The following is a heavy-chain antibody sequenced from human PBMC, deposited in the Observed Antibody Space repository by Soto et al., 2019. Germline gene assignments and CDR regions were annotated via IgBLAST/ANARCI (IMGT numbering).Heavy chain of an antibody. Sequence: PSETLSLTCTVSGGPVTNSSYYWGWIRQSPGKGLEWIGSVYYRGRSYSKSSVKSRVTISVDTSKNRFSLSLNSVTASDTAVYFCVSQRTTVPTQAYFDYLGPGALVTVSS. CDR3: VSQRTTVPTQAYFDY. D-gene: IGHD4-17*01. J-gene: IGHJ4*02. CDR2: VYYRGRS. CDR1: GGPVTNSSYY. V-gene: IGHV4-39*01.